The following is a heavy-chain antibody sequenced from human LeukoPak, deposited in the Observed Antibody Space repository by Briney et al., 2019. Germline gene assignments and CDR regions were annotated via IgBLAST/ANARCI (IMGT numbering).Heavy chain of an antibody. D-gene: IGHD4-17*01. CDR3: ARASIDYGDYVFDY. Sequence: ASVKVSCKASGYTFTGYYMHWVRQAPGQGLEWMGRINPNSGGTNYAQKFQGRVTMTRDTSISTAYMELSKLRSDDTAVYYCARASIDYGDYVFDYWGQGTLVTVSS. CDR2: INPNSGGT. CDR1: GYTFTGYY. J-gene: IGHJ4*02. V-gene: IGHV1-2*06.